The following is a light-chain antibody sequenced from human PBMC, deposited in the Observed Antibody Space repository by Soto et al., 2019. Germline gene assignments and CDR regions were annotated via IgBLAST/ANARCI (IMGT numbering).Light chain of an antibody. CDR3: QSYDSSLRGSV. V-gene: IGLV1-40*01. J-gene: IGLJ3*02. CDR1: SSNIGAGYD. Sequence: QPVLTQPPSVSGAPGQRVTISCTGSSSNIGAGYDVHWYQQLPGTAPKLLIYGNSNRPSGVPDRFSGSKSGTSASLAITGLQAEGEADYFCQSYDSSLRGSVFGGGTKLTVL. CDR2: GNS.